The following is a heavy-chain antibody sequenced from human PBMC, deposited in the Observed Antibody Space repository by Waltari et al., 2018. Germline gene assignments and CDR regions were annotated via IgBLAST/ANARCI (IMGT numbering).Heavy chain of an antibody. CDR2: INTNTGNP. D-gene: IGHD3-10*01. V-gene: IGHV7-4-1*02. J-gene: IGHJ4*02. Sequence: VQLVESGGGLVKPGGSLRLSCAASGYTFTSYAMNWVRQAPGQGLEWMGWINTNTGNPTYAQGFTGRFVFSLDTSVSTAYLQISSLKAEDTAVYYCARDGINRDWGQGTLVTVSS. CDR3: ARDGINRD. CDR1: GYTFTSYA.